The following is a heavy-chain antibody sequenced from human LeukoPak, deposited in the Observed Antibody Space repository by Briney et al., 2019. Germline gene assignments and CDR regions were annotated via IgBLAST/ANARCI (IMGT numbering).Heavy chain of an antibody. Sequence: GGSLRLSCAASGFTFSSYSMNWARQAPGKGLEWVSSISSSSSYIYYADSVKGRFTISRDNAKNSLYLQMNSLRAEGTAVYYCARDDSSLSVHWGQGTPVSVSS. J-gene: IGHJ4*02. V-gene: IGHV3-21*01. CDR3: ARDDSSLSVH. D-gene: IGHD6-6*01. CDR1: GFTFSSYS. CDR2: ISSSSSYI.